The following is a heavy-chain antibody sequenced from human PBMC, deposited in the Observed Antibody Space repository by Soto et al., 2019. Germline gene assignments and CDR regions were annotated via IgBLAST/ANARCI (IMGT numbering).Heavy chain of an antibody. J-gene: IGHJ5*02. Sequence: GASVKVSCKASGCTFTSYAMHWVRQAPGQRLEWMGWINAGNGNTNYAQKLQGRVTMTTDTSTSTAYMELRSLRSDDTAVYYCARDKLWYSDIVVVQPWGQGTLVTVSS. CDR3: ARDKLWYSDIVVVQP. CDR2: INAGNGNT. D-gene: IGHD2-2*01. CDR1: GCTFTSYA. V-gene: IGHV1-3*01.